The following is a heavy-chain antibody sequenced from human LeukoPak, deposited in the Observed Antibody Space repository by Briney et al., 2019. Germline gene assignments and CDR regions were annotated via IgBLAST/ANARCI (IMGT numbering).Heavy chain of an antibody. CDR2: IKEDGSEK. D-gene: IGHD5-18*01. CDR3: ARGGYRFGPNY. Sequence: SGGSLRHSCVASGFTFGTYWMNWVRQSPGKGLEWVATIKEDGSEKYYMDSVKGRFTISRDNAKSSLYLQMNCLRVEDTAVYYCARGGYRFGPNYWGQGTLVSVSS. CDR1: GFTFGTYW. J-gene: IGHJ4*02. V-gene: IGHV3-7*03.